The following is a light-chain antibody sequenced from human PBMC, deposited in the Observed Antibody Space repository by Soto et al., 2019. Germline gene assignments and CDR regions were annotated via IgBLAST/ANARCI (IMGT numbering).Light chain of an antibody. Sequence: DIQMTQSPSTLSASVGDRVTITCRASQSIRTWLAWYQQKPGKAPRLLMYQASSLKSGVPSRFSGNGSGTDFTLTISRLEPEDFAVYYCQHYGNSLWTFGQGTKVDIK. J-gene: IGKJ1*01. V-gene: IGKV1-5*03. CDR2: QAS. CDR1: QSIRTW. CDR3: QHYGNSLWT.